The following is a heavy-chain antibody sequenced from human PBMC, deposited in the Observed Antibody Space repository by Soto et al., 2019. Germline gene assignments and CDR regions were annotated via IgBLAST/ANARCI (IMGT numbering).Heavy chain of an antibody. Sequence: EVRLVESGGGLVQPGGSLRLSCAASGFIVSSNYMTWVRQAPGKGLEWVSLLYNGGATHYAASVKGRFTISSHSSQNTMVLQMNSLRTGDTTTYYCVRGRYGSEIHWGQGTKVTVSS. CDR2: LYNGGAT. CDR1: GFIVSSNY. CDR3: VRGRYGSEIH. V-gene: IGHV3-53*04. D-gene: IGHD3-10*01. J-gene: IGHJ4*02.